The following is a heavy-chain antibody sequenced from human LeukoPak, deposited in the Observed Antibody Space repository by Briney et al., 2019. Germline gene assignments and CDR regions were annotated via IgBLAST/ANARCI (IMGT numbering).Heavy chain of an antibody. D-gene: IGHD6-13*01. CDR3: VRRGAGDTFDI. CDR2: IWYDGSNR. Sequence: PGGSLRLSCATSGFFFNTYGMHWVRQAPGKGLEWVAVIWYDGSNREYVDSVKGRFTISRDNSKNTLYLQSDRLRAEDTAVYYCVRRGAGDTFDIWGQGTMVTVS. CDR1: GFFFNTYG. J-gene: IGHJ3*02. V-gene: IGHV3-33*01.